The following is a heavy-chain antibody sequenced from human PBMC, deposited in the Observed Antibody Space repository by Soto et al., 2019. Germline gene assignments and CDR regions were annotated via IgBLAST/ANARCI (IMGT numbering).Heavy chain of an antibody. V-gene: IGHV1-69*13. CDR2: IIPIFGPA. CDR3: ARGGYSGYDYNYYYYVMDV. CDR1: GGIFSSYA. D-gene: IGHD5-12*01. Sequence: SVKVSCKASGGIFSSYAISWVRQAPGQGLEWMGGIIPIFGPANYAQKFQGRVTITADESTSTAYMYLSSLRSEDTAVYYCARGGYSGYDYNYYYYVMDVWGPGPTVTV. J-gene: IGHJ6*02.